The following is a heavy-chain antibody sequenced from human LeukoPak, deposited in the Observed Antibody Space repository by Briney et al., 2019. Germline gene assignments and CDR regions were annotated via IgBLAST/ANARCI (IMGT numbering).Heavy chain of an antibody. Sequence: ASVKVSCKASGYTFTGYYMHWVRQAPGQGLEWMGWINPNSGGTNYAQKFQGRVTMTRDTSISTAYMELSRLRSDDTAEYYCARVGLVTGSRHAFDIWGQGTMVTVSS. D-gene: IGHD3-9*01. J-gene: IGHJ3*02. CDR3: ARVGLVTGSRHAFDI. CDR1: GYTFTGYY. CDR2: INPNSGGT. V-gene: IGHV1-2*02.